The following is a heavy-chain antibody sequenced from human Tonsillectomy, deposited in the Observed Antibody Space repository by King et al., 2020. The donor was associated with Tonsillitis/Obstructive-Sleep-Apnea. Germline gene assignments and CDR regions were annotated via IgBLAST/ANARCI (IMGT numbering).Heavy chain of an antibody. CDR3: ARGGYLGYCSSTGCHKLFDY. V-gene: IGHV4-34*01. CDR1: GGSFSGYY. D-gene: IGHD2-2*01. CDR2: INHSGST. J-gene: IGHJ4*02. Sequence: VQLQQWGAGLLKPSETLSLTCAVYGGSFSGYYWSWLRQPPGKGLEWIGEINHSGSTNYNPSLKSRVTISVDTSKNQFSLKLSSVTAADTAVYYCARGGYLGYCSSTGCHKLFDYWGQGTLVTVSS.